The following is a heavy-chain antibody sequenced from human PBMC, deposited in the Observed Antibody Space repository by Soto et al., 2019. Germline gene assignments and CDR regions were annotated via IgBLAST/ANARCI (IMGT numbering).Heavy chain of an antibody. Sequence: GGSLRLSCAASGFTFTRYSMNWVRQAPGKGLEWVSSISSTTNYIYYGDSMKGRFTISRDNAKNSLDLEMNSLRAEDTAVYYCARESEDLTSNFDYWGQGTLVTVSS. J-gene: IGHJ4*02. CDR3: ARESEDLTSNFDY. V-gene: IGHV3-21*06. CDR2: ISSTTNYI. CDR1: GFTFTRYS.